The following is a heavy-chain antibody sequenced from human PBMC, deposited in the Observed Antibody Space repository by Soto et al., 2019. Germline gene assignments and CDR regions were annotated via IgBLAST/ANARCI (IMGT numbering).Heavy chain of an antibody. V-gene: IGHV1-69*01. J-gene: IGHJ6*02. CDR2: IIPISGTA. D-gene: IGHD2-2*01. CDR1: GGTFSSYA. CDR3: ARSQGSSTSLEIYYYYYYGMDV. Sequence: QVQLVQSGAEVKKPGSSVKVSCKASGGTFSSYAISWVRQAPGQGLEWMGGIIPISGTANYAQKFQGRVTITAYESTSTAYMEVSSPRSEDTAVYYCARSQGSSTSLEIYYYYYYGMDVWGQGTTVTVSS.